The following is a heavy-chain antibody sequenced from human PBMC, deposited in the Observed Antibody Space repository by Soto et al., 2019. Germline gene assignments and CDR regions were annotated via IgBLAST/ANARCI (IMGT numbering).Heavy chain of an antibody. D-gene: IGHD3-16*02. Sequence: SVKVSWEGSGGTFSRYTISWGRQAPGQGLEWMGRIIPILGIANYAQKFQGRVTITADKSTSTAYMELSSLRSEDTAVYYCARASEYRSHYNYYYMDVWGKGTTVTVSS. J-gene: IGHJ6*03. CDR2: IIPILGIA. V-gene: IGHV1-69*02. CDR3: ARASEYRSHYNYYYMDV. CDR1: GGTFSRYT.